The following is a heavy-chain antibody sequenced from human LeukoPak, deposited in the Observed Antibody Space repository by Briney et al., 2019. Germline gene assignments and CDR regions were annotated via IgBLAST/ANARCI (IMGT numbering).Heavy chain of an antibody. D-gene: IGHD2-15*01. J-gene: IGHJ6*03. Sequence: PGGSLRLSCAASGFTFSNAWMSWVRQAPGKGLEWTGRIKSKTDGGTTDYAAPVKGRFTISRDDSKNTRYLQMNSLKTEDTAVYYCTTIIVVVVAATPSHYYYYMDVWGKGTTVTVSS. CDR1: GFTFSNAW. CDR3: TTIIVVVVAATPSHYYYYMDV. V-gene: IGHV3-15*01. CDR2: IKSKTDGGTT.